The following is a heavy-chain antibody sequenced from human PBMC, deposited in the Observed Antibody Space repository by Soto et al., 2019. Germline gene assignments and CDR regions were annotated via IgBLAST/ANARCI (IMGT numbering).Heavy chain of an antibody. CDR3: AKTKGGVVVAATHLIRYYMDV. Sequence: EVQLLESGGGLVQPGGSLRLSCAASGFTFSSYAMSWVRQAPGKGLEWVSAISGSGGSTYYADSVKGRFTISRDNSKNTLYLQMNSLRAEDTAVYYCAKTKGGVVVAATHLIRYYMDVWGKGTTVTVSS. CDR2: ISGSGGST. J-gene: IGHJ6*03. V-gene: IGHV3-23*01. CDR1: GFTFSSYA. D-gene: IGHD2-15*01.